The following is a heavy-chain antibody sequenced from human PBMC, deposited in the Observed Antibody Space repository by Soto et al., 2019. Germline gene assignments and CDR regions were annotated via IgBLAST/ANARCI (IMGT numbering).Heavy chain of an antibody. Sequence: QVHLLESGGGVVQPGRSLRLSCVGSGFTFSNFGIHWVRQAPGKGLEWLAVVSYDEVNKFYADSVRGRFTISRENSKDTVYLQINSLRRDDTAMYFCAKVMTEYSGVAIDHWGQGTLVTVSS. CDR2: VSYDEVNK. CDR3: AKVMTEYSGVAIDH. D-gene: IGHD6-19*01. V-gene: IGHV3-30*18. J-gene: IGHJ4*02. CDR1: GFTFSNFG.